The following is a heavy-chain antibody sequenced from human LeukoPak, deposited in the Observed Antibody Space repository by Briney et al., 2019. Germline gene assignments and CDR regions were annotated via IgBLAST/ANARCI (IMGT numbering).Heavy chain of an antibody. Sequence: GGSLRLSCAASGFTFSSYGMNWVRQAPGKGLEWVSYISSSGSNIYYADSVKGRFTIPRDNSKNSLYLQMNSLRAEDTAVYYCARRWDYRGQGTLVTVSS. CDR2: ISSSGSNI. CDR3: ARRWDY. V-gene: IGHV3-48*04. D-gene: IGHD5-24*01. J-gene: IGHJ4*02. CDR1: GFTFSSYG.